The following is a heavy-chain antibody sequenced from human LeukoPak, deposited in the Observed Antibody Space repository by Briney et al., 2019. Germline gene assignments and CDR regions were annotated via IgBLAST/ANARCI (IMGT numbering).Heavy chain of an antibody. D-gene: IGHD3-22*01. J-gene: IGHJ3*02. Sequence: PSETLSLTCAVYGGSFSGYYWSWIRQPPGKGLEWIGEINYSGSTNYNPSLKSRVTISVDTSKNQFSLKLSPVTAADTAVYYCARAPDTMTSDAFDIWGQGTMVTVSS. CDR2: INYSGST. CDR1: GGSFSGYY. V-gene: IGHV4-34*01. CDR3: ARAPDTMTSDAFDI.